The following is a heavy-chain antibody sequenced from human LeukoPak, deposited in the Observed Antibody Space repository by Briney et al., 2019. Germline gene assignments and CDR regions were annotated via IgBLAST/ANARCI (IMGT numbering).Heavy chain of an antibody. V-gene: IGHV3-74*01. CDR1: GFTFSSYW. CDR3: AGVYGDYSDY. D-gene: IGHD4-17*01. CDR2: INSDGSST. Sequence: GGSLRLSCAASGFTFSSYWMHWVRQAPGKGLVWVSRINSDGSSTSYADSVKGRFTISRDNARNTLYLQMNSLSAEDTAVYYCAGVYGDYSDYWGQGTLVTVSS. J-gene: IGHJ4*02.